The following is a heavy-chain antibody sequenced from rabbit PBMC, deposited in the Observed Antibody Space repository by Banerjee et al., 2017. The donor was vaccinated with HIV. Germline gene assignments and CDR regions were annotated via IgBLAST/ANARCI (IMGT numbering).Heavy chain of an antibody. J-gene: IGHJ4*01. D-gene: IGHD6-1*01. CDR3: AREFNGYFTL. CDR1: GFSFSSGYW. CDR2: IYTGSNNI. V-gene: IGHV1S45*01. Sequence: QEQLEESGGDLVKPEGSLTLTCTASGFSFSSGYWICWVRQAPGKGLEWIGCIYTGSNNIYYASWAKGRFTISKTSSTTVTLQMTSLTAADTATYFCAREFNGYFTLWGQGTLVTVS.